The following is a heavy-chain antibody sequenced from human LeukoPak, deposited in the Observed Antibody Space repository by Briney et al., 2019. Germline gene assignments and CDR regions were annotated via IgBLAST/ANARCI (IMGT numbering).Heavy chain of an antibody. V-gene: IGHV3-7*01. CDR1: GFTFSTFG. Sequence: PGGSLRLSCAASGFTFSTFGMSWVRQAPGKGLEWVANIKEDGSEKYYVDSMKGRFTVSRDNAKNSLYLQMDSLRAEDTAVYYCARGGTFVSDYRGQGTLVTVSS. J-gene: IGHJ4*02. CDR3: ARGGTFVSDY. CDR2: IKEDGSEK. D-gene: IGHD1-1*01.